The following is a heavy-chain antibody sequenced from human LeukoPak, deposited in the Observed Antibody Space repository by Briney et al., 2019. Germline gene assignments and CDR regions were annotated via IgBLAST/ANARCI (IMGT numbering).Heavy chain of an antibody. V-gene: IGHV4-34*01. D-gene: IGHD3-22*01. CDR3: ARDGHYYDSSAAPRDAFDI. CDR1: GGSFSGYY. CDR2: INHSGST. Sequence: SETLSLTCAVYGGSFSGYYWSWIRQPPGKGLEWIGEINHSGSTNYNPSLKSRVTISVDTSKNQFSLKLSSVTAADTAVYYCARDGHYYDSSAAPRDAFDIWGQGTMVTVSS. J-gene: IGHJ3*02.